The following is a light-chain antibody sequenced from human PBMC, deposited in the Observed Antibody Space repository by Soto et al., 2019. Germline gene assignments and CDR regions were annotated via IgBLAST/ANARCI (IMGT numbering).Light chain of an antibody. J-gene: IGLJ3*02. CDR2: INSDGSL. CDR1: SGHSKYA. V-gene: IGLV4-69*01. CDR3: QTWVTGVGV. Sequence: QSVLTQSPSASASLGASVKLTCTLSSGHSKYAVAWHQLQPGKGPRYLMKINSDGSLHKGDGIPDRFSGSTSETERHLTISSLQSEDEGDYYCQTWVTGVGVFGGGTKLTVL.